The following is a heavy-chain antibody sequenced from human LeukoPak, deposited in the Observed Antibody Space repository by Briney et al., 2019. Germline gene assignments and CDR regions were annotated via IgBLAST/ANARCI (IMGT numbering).Heavy chain of an antibody. Sequence: PSETLSLTCSVSGGSINSDTYYWGWLRQPPGEGLEWIGNFYYSGSTYYNPSLKSRVTISIDMSKNQFSLKLNSVTAADTAVYYCARVNMQWLVRRGFFDFWGQGSLVIVSS. J-gene: IGHJ4*02. CDR2: FYYSGST. D-gene: IGHD6-19*01. CDR3: ARVNMQWLVRRGFFDF. V-gene: IGHV4-39*07. CDR1: GGSINSDTYY.